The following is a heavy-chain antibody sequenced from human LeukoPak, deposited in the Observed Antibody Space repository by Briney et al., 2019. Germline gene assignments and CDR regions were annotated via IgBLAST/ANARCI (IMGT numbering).Heavy chain of an antibody. CDR2: ISGSGGST. D-gene: IGHD2-2*01. CDR3: AKGDLHVVVPAMNNNWFDP. J-gene: IGHJ5*02. Sequence: PGGSLRLSCAASGFTFSSYAMSWVRQAPGKGLEWVSAISGSGGSTYYADSVKGRFTISRDNAKNSLYLQMNSLRAEDTALYYCAKGDLHVVVPAMNNNWFDPWGQGTLVTVSS. V-gene: IGHV3-23*01. CDR1: GFTFSSYA.